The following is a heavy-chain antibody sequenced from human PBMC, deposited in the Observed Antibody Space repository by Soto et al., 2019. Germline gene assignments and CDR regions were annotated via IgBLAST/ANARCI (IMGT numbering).Heavy chain of an antibody. V-gene: IGHV4-31*03. CDR1: GGSISSGGYY. CDR2: IYYSGST. J-gene: IGHJ4*02. D-gene: IGHD4-17*01. Sequence: QVQLQESGPGLVKPSQTLSLTCTVSGGSISSGGYYWSWIRQHPGKGLEWIGYIYYSGSTYYNSSLKCRVTISVDTSKNQFSLKLSSVTTADTAVYYCARETGDYWGYYFDYWGQGTLVTVSS. CDR3: ARETGDYWGYYFDY.